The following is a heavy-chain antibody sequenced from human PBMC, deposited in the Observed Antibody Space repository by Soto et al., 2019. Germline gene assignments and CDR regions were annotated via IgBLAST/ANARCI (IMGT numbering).Heavy chain of an antibody. D-gene: IGHD3-16*01. V-gene: IGHV3-15*01. J-gene: IGHJ4*02. CDR1: GLPFSKAW. CDR3: TTYDYFWGTSRIRWAY. CDR2: IKSETDGGTT. Sequence: EVRLVESGGGLVKPGGSLRLSCAASGLPFSKAWMSWVRQAPGEGLEWVARIKSETDGGTTDYAAPVEGRFTISRDDSKNTLDLQMNNLKTDDTAVYYCTTYDYFWGTSRIRWAYWGQGALVTVSS.